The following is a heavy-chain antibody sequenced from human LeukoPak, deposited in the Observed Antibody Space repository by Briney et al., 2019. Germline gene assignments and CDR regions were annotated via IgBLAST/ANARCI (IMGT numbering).Heavy chain of an antibody. CDR2: ISSNGGST. J-gene: IGHJ2*01. CDR3: VKASRGSGAWYLDL. V-gene: IGHV3-64D*09. Sequence: GGSLRLSCSASGFTFSSYTIHWVRQAPGKGLEFVSAISSNGGSTYYANSLKGRFTISRDNSKNTLYLQMSSLRVEATAVYYCVKASRGSGAWYLDLWGRGTLVTVSS. D-gene: IGHD2-15*01. CDR1: GFTFSSYT.